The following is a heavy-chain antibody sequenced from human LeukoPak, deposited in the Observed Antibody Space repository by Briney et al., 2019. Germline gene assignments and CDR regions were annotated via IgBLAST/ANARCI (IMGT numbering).Heavy chain of an antibody. CDR2: IIPIFGTA. Sequence: PLASVKVSCKASGGTFSSYAISWVRQAPGQGLEWMGGIIPIFGTANYAQKFQGRVTITANKSTSTAYMELSRLRSDDTAVYYCARISSPGSGCYYFVNWFDPWGQGTLVTVSS. V-gene: IGHV1-69*06. J-gene: IGHJ5*02. D-gene: IGHD3-10*01. CDR3: ARISSPGSGCYYFVNWFDP. CDR1: GGTFSSYA.